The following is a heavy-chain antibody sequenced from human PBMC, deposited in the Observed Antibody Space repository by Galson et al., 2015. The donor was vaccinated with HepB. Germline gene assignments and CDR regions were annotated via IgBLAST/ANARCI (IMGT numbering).Heavy chain of an antibody. Sequence: SLRLSCAASGFIFSNNAMHWVRQAPGKGLEWVALLSHDGNDKYYADSVRGRFTISRDNSKNTLFLQMTSLRPEDTGVYYCAKDMGKLGEVMEYRGQGALATVSS. CDR3: AKDMGKLGEVMEY. V-gene: IGHV3-30*04. CDR2: LSHDGNDK. CDR1: GFIFSNNA. J-gene: IGHJ4*02. D-gene: IGHD3-3*01.